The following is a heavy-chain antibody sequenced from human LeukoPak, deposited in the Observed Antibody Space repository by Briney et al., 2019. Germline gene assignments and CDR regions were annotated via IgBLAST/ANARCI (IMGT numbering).Heavy chain of an antibody. J-gene: IGHJ6*02. CDR2: IYYSGGT. CDR1: GGSISSYY. Sequence: SETLSLTCTVSGGSISSYYWSWIRQPPGKGLEWIGYIYYSGGTNYNPSLKSRVTISVDTSKNQFSLKLSSVTAADTAVYYCARGRYGMDVWGQGTTVTVSS. V-gene: IGHV4-59*01. CDR3: ARGRYGMDV.